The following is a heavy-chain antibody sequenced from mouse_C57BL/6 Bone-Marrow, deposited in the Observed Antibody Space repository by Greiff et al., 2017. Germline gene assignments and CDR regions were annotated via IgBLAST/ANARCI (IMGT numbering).Heavy chain of an antibody. J-gene: IGHJ2*01. CDR1: GFSLTSYA. Sequence: VQVVESGPGLVAPSQSLSITCTVSGFSLTSYAISWVRQPPGKGLEWLGVIWTGGSTNYNSALKSRLSISKDNSKSQVFLKMNSLQTDDTARYYCARKSSYGNLYFDYWGQGTTLTVSS. CDR2: IWTGGST. D-gene: IGHD2-10*01. CDR3: ARKSSYGNLYFDY. V-gene: IGHV2-9-1*01.